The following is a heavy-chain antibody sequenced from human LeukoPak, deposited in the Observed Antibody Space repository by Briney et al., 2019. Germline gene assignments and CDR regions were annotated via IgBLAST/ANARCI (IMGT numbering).Heavy chain of an antibody. J-gene: IGHJ4*02. Sequence: SETLSLTCTVSGGSISSYYWTWIRQPPRKGLEWIGYIYYSGSTNYNPSLKSRVTISVDTSKNQFSLKLSSVTAADTAVYYCARTYGYNYGTSQPYYFDYWGQGTLVTVSS. V-gene: IGHV4-59*01. CDR1: GGSISSYY. CDR3: ARTYGYNYGTSQPYYFDY. D-gene: IGHD5-18*01. CDR2: IYYSGST.